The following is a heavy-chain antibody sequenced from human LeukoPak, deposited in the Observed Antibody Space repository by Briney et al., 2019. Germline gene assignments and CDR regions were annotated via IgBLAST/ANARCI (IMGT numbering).Heavy chain of an antibody. CDR3: ARDLDYDSSGYPHDAFDI. D-gene: IGHD3-22*01. CDR1: GGSFSGYY. V-gene: IGHV4-34*01. CDR2: INHSGST. Sequence: SETLSLTCAVYGGSFSGYYWSWIRQPPGKGLEWIGEINHSGSTNYNPSLKSRVTISVDTSKNQFSLKLSSVTAADTAVYYCARDLDYDSSGYPHDAFDIWGQGTMVTVSS. J-gene: IGHJ3*02.